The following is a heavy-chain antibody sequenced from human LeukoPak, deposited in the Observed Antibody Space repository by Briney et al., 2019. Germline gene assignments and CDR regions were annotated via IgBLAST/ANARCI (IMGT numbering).Heavy chain of an antibody. D-gene: IGHD2-15*01. V-gene: IGHV1-69*06. CDR1: GGIFTTYA. J-gene: IGHJ3*02. CDR2: TIPIFGST. Sequence: SVKVSCKASGGIFTTYAINWVRQAPGQGLEWMGRTIPIFGSTNYAQKFQRRATITADKSTSTAYMELSSLRSEDTAMYYCARDSQIPNPDCTGGTCLPMGGPFDIWGQGTMVTVSS. CDR3: ARDSQIPNPDCTGGTCLPMGGPFDI.